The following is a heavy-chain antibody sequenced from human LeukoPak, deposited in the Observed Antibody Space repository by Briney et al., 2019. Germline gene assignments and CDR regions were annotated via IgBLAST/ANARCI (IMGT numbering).Heavy chain of an antibody. V-gene: IGHV3-43*02. Sequence: GGSLRLSCAASGFTFDDYAMHWVRQAPGKGLEWVSLISGDGGSTYYADSVKGRFTISRDNSKNSLYLQMNSLRTEDTALYYCAKATIRTGYGWFDPWGQGTLVTASS. CDR2: ISGDGGST. J-gene: IGHJ5*02. CDR3: AKATIRTGYGWFDP. D-gene: IGHD7-27*01. CDR1: GFTFDDYA.